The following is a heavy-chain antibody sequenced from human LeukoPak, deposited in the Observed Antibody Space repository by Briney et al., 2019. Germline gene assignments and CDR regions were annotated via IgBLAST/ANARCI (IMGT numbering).Heavy chain of an antibody. CDR3: ARTRYFDWLHQYYFDY. J-gene: IGHJ4*02. D-gene: IGHD3-9*01. CDR1: GFTFSSYG. CDR2: IRYDGSNK. V-gene: IGHV3-30*02. Sequence: GGSLRLSCAASGFTFSSYGMHWVRQAPGKGLEWVAFIRYDGSNKYYADSVKGRLTISRDNSKNTLYLQMNSLRAEDTAVYYCARTRYFDWLHQYYFDYWGQGTLVTVSS.